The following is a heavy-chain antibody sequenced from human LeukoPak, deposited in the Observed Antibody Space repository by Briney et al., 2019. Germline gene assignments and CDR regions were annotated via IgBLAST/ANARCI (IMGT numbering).Heavy chain of an antibody. D-gene: IGHD5-12*01. CDR3: ARVRHSGARDAFDI. J-gene: IGHJ3*02. CDR2: IFDSATT. V-gene: IGHV4-4*09. Sequence: SETLSLTCTVSGGSISTSYWSWIRQPPGKGLEWIGYIFDSATTSYNPSLRGRPTITIDRSKSQFSLSLTSVTAADTAVYYCARVRHSGARDAFDIWGQGTMVTVSS. CDR1: GGSISTSY.